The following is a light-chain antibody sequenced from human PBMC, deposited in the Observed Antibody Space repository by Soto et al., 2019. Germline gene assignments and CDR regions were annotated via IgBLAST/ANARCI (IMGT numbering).Light chain of an antibody. CDR3: TSYAGINSLWV. CDR1: SSDVGAYNF. J-gene: IGLJ3*02. CDR2: GVN. V-gene: IGLV2-8*01. Sequence: QSALTQPPSASGSPGQSVTISCTGTSSDVGAYNFVSWYQQHPGSAPKLMIFGVNKRPSGVPDRFSGSKSGNTASLTVSGVQAEDEAEYYCTSYAGINSLWVFCGGTELTVL.